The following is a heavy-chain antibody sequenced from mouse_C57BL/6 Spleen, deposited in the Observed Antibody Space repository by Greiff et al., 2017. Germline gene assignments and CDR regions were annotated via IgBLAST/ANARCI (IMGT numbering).Heavy chain of an antibody. CDR3: ARYYYGSSYLDD. J-gene: IGHJ2*01. CDR2: IHPNSGST. CDR1: GYTFTSYW. D-gene: IGHD1-1*01. V-gene: IGHV1-64*01. Sequence: VQLQQPGAELVKPGASVKLSCKASGYTFTSYWMHWVKQRPGQGLEWIGMIHPNSGSTNYNEKFKSKATLTVDKSSSTAYMQLSSLTSEDSAVYYCARYYYGSSYLDDWGQGTTLTVSS.